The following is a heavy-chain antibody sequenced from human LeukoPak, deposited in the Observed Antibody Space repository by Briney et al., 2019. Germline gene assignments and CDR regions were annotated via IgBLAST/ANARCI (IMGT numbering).Heavy chain of an antibody. J-gene: IGHJ4*02. CDR2: IYTSGST. V-gene: IGHV4-61*02. CDR1: GGSISSGSYY. D-gene: IGHD6-13*01. Sequence: SETLSLTCTVSGGSISSGSYYWSWIRQPAGNGLEWIGRIYTSGSTNYNPSLKSRVTISVDTSKNQFSLKLSSVTAADTAVYYCASSIAAAGEYWGQGTLVTVSS. CDR3: ASSIAAAGEY.